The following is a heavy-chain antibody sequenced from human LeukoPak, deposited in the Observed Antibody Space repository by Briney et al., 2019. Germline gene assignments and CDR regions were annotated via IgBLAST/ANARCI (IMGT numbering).Heavy chain of an antibody. V-gene: IGHV3-9*01. CDR1: GFTFDDYA. CDR2: ISWNSGSI. J-gene: IGHJ5*02. CDR3: AKDRRDSSGEFDP. Sequence: PGGSLRPSCAASGFTFDDYAMHWVRQAPGKGLEWVSGISWNSGSIGYADSVKGRFTISRDNAKNSLYLQMNSLRAEDTALYYCAKDRRDSSGEFDPWGQGTLVTVSS. D-gene: IGHD3-22*01.